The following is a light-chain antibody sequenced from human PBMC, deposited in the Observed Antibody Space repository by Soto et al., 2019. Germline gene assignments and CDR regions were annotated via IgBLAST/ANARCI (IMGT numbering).Light chain of an antibody. CDR3: QQYNSLWT. Sequence: DIQMTKSPSTLSASVGDRVTITCRASQSISSWLAWYQQKPGKAPKLRIYKASSLQSGVPSRFSGSGSGTEFTLTISSLQPDDFATYYCQQYNSLWTFRQGTNVEIK. J-gene: IGKJ1*01. CDR1: QSISSW. CDR2: KAS. V-gene: IGKV1-5*03.